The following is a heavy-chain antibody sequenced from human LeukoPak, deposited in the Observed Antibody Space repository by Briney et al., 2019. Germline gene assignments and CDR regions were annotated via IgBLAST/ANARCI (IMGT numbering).Heavy chain of an antibody. Sequence: PGGSLRLSCAASGFTFSSYSMNWVRQAPGKGLEWVSSISSSSSYIYYADSVKGRFTISRDNSKNTLYLQMNSLRAEDTAVYYCATSGGGYSYGLYYYYYMDVWGKGTTVTISS. J-gene: IGHJ6*03. CDR3: ATSGGGYSYGLYYYYYMDV. D-gene: IGHD5-18*01. V-gene: IGHV3-21*04. CDR1: GFTFSSYS. CDR2: ISSSSSYI.